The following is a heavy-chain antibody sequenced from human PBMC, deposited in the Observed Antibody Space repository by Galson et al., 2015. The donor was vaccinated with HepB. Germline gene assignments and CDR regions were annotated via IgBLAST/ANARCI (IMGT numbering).Heavy chain of an antibody. CDR2: IIPIFGIA. CDR1: GGTFSSYA. Sequence: SVKVSCKASGGTFSSYAISWVRQAPGQGLEWMGGIIPIFGIANYTQKFQGRVTITADKSTSTAYMELSSLRSEDTAVYYCARESLQYYYDSSGYYSDAFDIWGQGTMVTVSS. D-gene: IGHD3-22*01. CDR3: ARESLQYYYDSSGYYSDAFDI. V-gene: IGHV1-69*10. J-gene: IGHJ3*02.